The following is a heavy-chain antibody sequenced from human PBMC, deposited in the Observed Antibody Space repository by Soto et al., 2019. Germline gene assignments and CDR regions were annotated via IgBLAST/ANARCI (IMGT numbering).Heavy chain of an antibody. CDR3: ARAPTYYYDSSGPKFDD. CDR2: IYYSGST. J-gene: IGHJ4*02. Sequence: PSETLSLTCAVYGGSFSGYYWSWIRQPPGKGLEWIGYIYYSGSTYYNPSLKSRVTISVDTSKNQFSLKLSSVTAADTAVYYCARAPTYYYDSSGPKFDDWGQGNLVTVSS. CDR1: GGSFSGYY. D-gene: IGHD3-22*01. V-gene: IGHV4-34*01.